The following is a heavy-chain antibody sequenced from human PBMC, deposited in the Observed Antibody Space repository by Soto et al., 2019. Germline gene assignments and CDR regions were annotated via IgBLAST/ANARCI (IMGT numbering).Heavy chain of an antibody. D-gene: IGHD5-18*01. J-gene: IGHJ4*02. CDR2: ISSSKTT. V-gene: IGHV3-48*02. CDR3: VGDQDVHTPMVHGNY. CDR1: GITFSSYS. Sequence: EVQLVESGGGLVQPGGSLRLSCTASGITFSSYSMNWVRQAPGKGLEWLSYISSSKTTYADSVKGRFTISRDNAKNSVYLQMNSLRDEDTAVYYCVGDQDVHTPMVHGNYWGRGTRVTVSS.